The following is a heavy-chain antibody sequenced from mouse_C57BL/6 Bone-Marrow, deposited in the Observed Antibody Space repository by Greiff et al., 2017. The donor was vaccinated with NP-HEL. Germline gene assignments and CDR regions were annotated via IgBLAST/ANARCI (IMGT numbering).Heavy chain of an antibody. CDR3: ARATYYDYDGAMDY. CDR1: GYKFNDYY. J-gene: IGHJ4*01. Sequence: EVQLQQSGPELVKPGASVKISCKASGYKFNDYYVNWVKQSHGKSLEWIGDINPNNGGTSYNQKFKGKATLTVDKSSSTAYMELRSLTSEDSAVYYCARATYYDYDGAMDYWGQGTSVTVSS. V-gene: IGHV1-26*01. D-gene: IGHD2-4*01. CDR2: INPNNGGT.